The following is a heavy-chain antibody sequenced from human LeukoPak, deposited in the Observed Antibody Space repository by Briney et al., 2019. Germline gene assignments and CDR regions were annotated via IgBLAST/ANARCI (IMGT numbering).Heavy chain of an antibody. D-gene: IGHD3-22*01. Sequence: GSLRLSCAASGFTFSSYGMHWVRQAPGKGLEWVAVIWYDGSNKYYADSVKGRFTISRDNAKNSLYLQMNSLRAEDTAVYYCARGQMAGYYDSSGPIDYWGQGTLVTVSS. J-gene: IGHJ4*02. CDR1: GFTFSSYG. CDR2: IWYDGSNK. CDR3: ARGQMAGYYDSSGPIDY. V-gene: IGHV3-33*01.